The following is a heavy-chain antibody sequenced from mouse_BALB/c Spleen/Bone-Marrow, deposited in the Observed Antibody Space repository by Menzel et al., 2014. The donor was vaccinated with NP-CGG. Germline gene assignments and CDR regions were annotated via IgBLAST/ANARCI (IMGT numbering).Heavy chain of an antibody. CDR2: INPSNGGT. CDR1: GYTFTSYY. CDR3: TRSGASWLRRSWYFDV. J-gene: IGHJ1*01. D-gene: IGHD2-2*01. Sequence: QVQLQQPGAELVKPGASVKLSCKASGYTFTSYYMYWVKQRPGQGLEWIGEINPSNGGTNFNEKFKSKATLTVDKSSSTAYMQLSSLASEDSAVYYCTRSGASWLRRSWYFDVWGAGTTVTGSS. V-gene: IGHV1S81*02.